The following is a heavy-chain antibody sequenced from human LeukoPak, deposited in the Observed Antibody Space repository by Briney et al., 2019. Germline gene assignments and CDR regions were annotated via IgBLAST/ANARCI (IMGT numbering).Heavy chain of an antibody. Sequence: ASVKVSCKASVYTFTSYDINWVRQATGQGLEWMGWMNPNSGNTGYAQKFQGRVTITRNTSISTAYMELSSLRSEDTAVYYCARGLRYQLLSGKRRYNWFDPWGQGTLVTVSS. CDR3: ARGLRYQLLSGKRRYNWFDP. CDR1: VYTFTSYD. V-gene: IGHV1-8*03. D-gene: IGHD2-2*01. CDR2: MNPNSGNT. J-gene: IGHJ5*02.